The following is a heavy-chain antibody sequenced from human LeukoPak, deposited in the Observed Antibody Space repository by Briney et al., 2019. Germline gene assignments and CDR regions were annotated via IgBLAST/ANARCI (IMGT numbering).Heavy chain of an antibody. V-gene: IGHV5-51*01. CDR3: ARVVGAAPFDY. D-gene: IGHD2-2*01. CDR1: GYSFSSYW. Sequence: GESLKISCQGSGYSFSSYWIAWVRQMPGKGLEWMGVIYPSGSQTTYSPSFQGQVTISADKSINTAYLQWNSLQASDTAIYYCARVVGAAPFDYWGQGTLVTVSS. CDR2: IYPSGSQT. J-gene: IGHJ4*02.